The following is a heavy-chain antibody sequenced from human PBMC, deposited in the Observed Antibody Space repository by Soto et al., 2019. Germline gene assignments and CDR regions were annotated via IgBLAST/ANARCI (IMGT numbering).Heavy chain of an antibody. J-gene: IGHJ4*01. V-gene: IGHV1-18*04. Sequence: SVKVSCKDSVCTFTTYGFRCVLQSSGQGIECVGWISASNGNTHYSQKFQGRVTMTTDTSTSTAYMELRSLTSGGTAVYYCASEPIHYNYASVYYPLGYWG. D-gene: IGHD3-3*01. CDR1: VCTFTTYG. CDR2: ISASNGNT. CDR3: ASEPIHYNYASVYYPLGY.